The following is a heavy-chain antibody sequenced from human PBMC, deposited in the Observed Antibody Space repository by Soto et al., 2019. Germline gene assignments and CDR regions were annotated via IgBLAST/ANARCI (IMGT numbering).Heavy chain of an antibody. V-gene: IGHV4-30-2*01. CDR2: IYHSGST. Sequence: QLQLQESGSGLVKPSQTLSLTCAVSGGSISSGAYSWSWIRQPPGKGLEWIGYIYHSGSTYYNPSLNGRVTISVDRSKTQFSLRLSSVTAADTAMYYWARDPGLLGRATLVTVSS. J-gene: IGHJ2*01. CDR1: GGSISSGAYS. CDR3: ARDPGL.